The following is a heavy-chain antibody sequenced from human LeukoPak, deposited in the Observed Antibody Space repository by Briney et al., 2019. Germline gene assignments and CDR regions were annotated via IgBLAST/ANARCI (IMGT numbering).Heavy chain of an antibody. D-gene: IGHD3-22*01. J-gene: IGHJ4*02. V-gene: IGHV3-30-3*01. CDR1: GFTFSSYA. CDR3: ARGAIYYYDSSGYCYY. CDR2: ISYDGSNK. Sequence: PGGSLRLSCAASGFTFSSYAMHWVRQAPGKGLEWVAFISYDGSNKYYADSVKGRFTISRDNSKNTLYLQMNSLRAEDTAVYYCARGAIYYYDSSGYCYYWGQGTLVTVSS.